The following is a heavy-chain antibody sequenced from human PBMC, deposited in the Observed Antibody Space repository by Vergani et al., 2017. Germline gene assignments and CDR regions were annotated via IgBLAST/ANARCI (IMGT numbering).Heavy chain of an antibody. D-gene: IGHD3-22*01. CDR1: GGSISSSSYY. CDR2: IYYSGST. J-gene: IGHJ3*02. Sequence: QLQLQESGPGLVKPSETLSLTCTVSGGSISSSSYYWGWIRQPPGKGLEWIGSIYYSGSTYYNPSLKSRVTISVDTSKNQFSLKLSSVTAAGTAVYYCALDVEYYDDSSGLDAFDIWGQGTMVTVSS. CDR3: ALDVEYYDDSSGLDAFDI. V-gene: IGHV4-39*07.